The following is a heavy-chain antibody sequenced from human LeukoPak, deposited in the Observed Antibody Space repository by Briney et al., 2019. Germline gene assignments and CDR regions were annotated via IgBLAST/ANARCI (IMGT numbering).Heavy chain of an antibody. V-gene: IGHV3-21*01. CDR3: ARGPPRYYFDY. Sequence: GGSLRLSCAASGFTFSSYYMNWVRQAPGKGLEWVSSISGSSSYIFYADSVKGRFTISRDNAKNSLYLQMNSLRAEDTAVYYCARGPPRYYFDYWGQGTLVTVSS. J-gene: IGHJ4*02. CDR1: GFTFSSYY. CDR2: ISGSSSYI.